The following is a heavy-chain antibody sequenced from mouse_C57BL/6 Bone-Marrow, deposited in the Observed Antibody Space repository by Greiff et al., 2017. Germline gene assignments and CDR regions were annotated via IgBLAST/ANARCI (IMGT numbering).Heavy chain of an antibody. CDR3: ARPRLDY. V-gene: IGHV1-54*01. CDR1: GYAFTNYL. Sequence: QVQLQQSGAELVRPGTSVTVSCKASGYAFTNYLIEWVKQRPGQGLEWIGVINPGSGGTNYNEKFKGKATLTADKSSSTAYMQLSSLTSEDSAVYFCARPRLDYWGQGTTLTVSS. CDR2: INPGSGGT. J-gene: IGHJ2*01.